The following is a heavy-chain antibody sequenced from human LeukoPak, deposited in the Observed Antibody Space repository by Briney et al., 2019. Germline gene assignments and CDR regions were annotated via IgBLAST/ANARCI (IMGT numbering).Heavy chain of an antibody. V-gene: IGHV3-23*01. CDR2: IGGTDGTT. J-gene: IGHJ4*02. CDR1: GFTLRNYV. D-gene: IGHD3-10*01. CDR3: TKRIDASWTYYIDY. Sequence: GGSQRLSCVASGFTLRNYVMNWVRQAPGKGLEWVSAIGGTDGTTFYADSVKGRFTISRDNSKNTLYLEMNSLRAEDTAIYYCTKRIDASWTYYIDYWGQGALVTVSS.